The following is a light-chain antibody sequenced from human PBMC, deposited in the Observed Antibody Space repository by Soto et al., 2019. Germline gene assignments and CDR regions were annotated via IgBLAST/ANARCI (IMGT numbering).Light chain of an antibody. CDR1: QSVRNS. CDR2: GAY. CDR3: QQFNKWPRT. J-gene: IGKJ1*01. V-gene: IGKV3-15*01. Sequence: EIVMTQSPATLSVSPGERVTLSCRASQSVRNSLAWYQQRPGQAPRLIISGAYTRATGIPARFSGSGSGTEFTLTISSLQSEDFAIYYCQQFNKWPRTFGQGTRVEIK.